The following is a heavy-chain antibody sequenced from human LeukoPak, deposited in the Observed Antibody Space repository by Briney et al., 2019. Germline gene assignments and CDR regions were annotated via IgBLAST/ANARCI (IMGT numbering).Heavy chain of an antibody. J-gene: IGHJ4*02. CDR2: IYSGGST. V-gene: IGHV3-66*01. CDR3: ARGTVTMVDY. Sequence: GGSLRLSRAASGFTVSSNYMSWVRQAPGRGLEWVSVIYSGGSTYYADSVKGRFTISRDNSKNTLFLQMNSLRAGDTAVYYCARGTVTMVDYWGQGTLVTVSS. CDR1: GFTVSSNY. D-gene: IGHD3-10*01.